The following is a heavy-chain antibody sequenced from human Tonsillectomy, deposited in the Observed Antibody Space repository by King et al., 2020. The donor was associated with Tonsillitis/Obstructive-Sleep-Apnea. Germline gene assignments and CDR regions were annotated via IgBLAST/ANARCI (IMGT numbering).Heavy chain of an antibody. CDR2: ISSSGTTI. Sequence: VQLVESGGALVQPGGSLRLSCAASGFTFSTYDMTWVRQAPGRGLEWVSYISSSGTTIYYADSVMGRFTISRDNAKNSLYLQMNSLKAEDTAIYYCARDRYVPYYYYYLDVWGTGTSVTVSS. CDR3: ARDRYVPYYYYYLDV. V-gene: IGHV3-48*03. J-gene: IGHJ6*03. CDR1: GFTFSTYD. D-gene: IGHD5-12*01.